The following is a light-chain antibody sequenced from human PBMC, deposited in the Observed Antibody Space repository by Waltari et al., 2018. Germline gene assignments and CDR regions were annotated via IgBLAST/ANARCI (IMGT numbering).Light chain of an antibody. CDR3: QSYDISLSVL. CDR2: GNS. V-gene: IGLV1-40*01. J-gene: IGLJ2*01. Sequence: SVLTPPPPVAGPPGQRVTTSCTGSSSNIGAGYVLHWYQQLPGTAPKLLIYGNSNRPSGVPDRFSGSKSGTSASLAITGLQAEDEADYYCQSYDISLSVLFGGGTKLTVL. CDR1: SSNIGAGYV.